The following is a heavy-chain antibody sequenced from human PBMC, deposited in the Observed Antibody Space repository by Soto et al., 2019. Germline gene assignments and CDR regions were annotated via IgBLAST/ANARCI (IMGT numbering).Heavy chain of an antibody. CDR2: INHSGST. Sequence: SETRSLTCAVYGGSFSGYYWSWIRQPPGKGLEWIGEINHSGSTNYNPSLKSRVTISVDTSKNQFSLKLSSVTAADTAVYYCASRRPYCTNGVCRYYYYGMDVWGQGTTVTVSS. CDR1: GGSFSGYY. J-gene: IGHJ6*02. V-gene: IGHV4-34*01. D-gene: IGHD2-8*01. CDR3: ASRRPYCTNGVCRYYYYGMDV.